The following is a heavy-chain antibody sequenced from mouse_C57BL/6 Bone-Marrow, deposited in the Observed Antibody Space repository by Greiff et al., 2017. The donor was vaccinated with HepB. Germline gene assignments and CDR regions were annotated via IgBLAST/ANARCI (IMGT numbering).Heavy chain of an antibody. J-gene: IGHJ1*03. CDR1: GYTFTSYW. V-gene: IGHV1-69*01. CDR3: ARRWLLPWYFDV. CDR2: IDPSDSYT. D-gene: IGHD2-3*01. Sequence: QVQLQQSGAELVMPGASVKLSCKASGYTFTSYWMHWVKQRPGQGLEWIGEIDPSDSYTNYNQKFKGKSTLTVDKSSSTAYMQLSSLTSEDSAVYYCARRWLLPWYFDVWGTGTTVTVSS.